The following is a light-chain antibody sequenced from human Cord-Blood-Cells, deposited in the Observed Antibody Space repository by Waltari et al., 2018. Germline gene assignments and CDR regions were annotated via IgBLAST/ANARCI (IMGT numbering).Light chain of an antibody. V-gene: IGLV2-14*03. CDR3: SSYTSSSTWV. CDR2: DVS. CDR1: SSDVGGYNY. Sequence: QSALTQPASVSGSPGQPITTSCPGTSSDVGGYNYVSWYQQHPGKAPKLMIYDVSNRPSGVSNRFSGSKSGNTASLTISGLQAEDEADYYCSSYTSSSTWVFGGGTKLTVL. J-gene: IGLJ3*02.